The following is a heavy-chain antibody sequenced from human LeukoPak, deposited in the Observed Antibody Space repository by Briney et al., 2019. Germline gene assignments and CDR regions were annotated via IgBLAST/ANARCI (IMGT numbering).Heavy chain of an antibody. Sequence: SQTLSLTCAVYGGSFSGYYWSWIRHPPGKGLEWIGEINHSGSTNYYPTLKSQVPISVDTSKNQLSLNLSSVTAGDTAVYYCATRRGVPVSLLWLKSGFDPWGQGTLVTVSS. CDR2: INHSGST. CDR1: GGSFSGYY. D-gene: IGHD3-10*01. V-gene: IGHV4-34*01. J-gene: IGHJ5*02. CDR3: ATRRGVPVSLLWLKSGFDP.